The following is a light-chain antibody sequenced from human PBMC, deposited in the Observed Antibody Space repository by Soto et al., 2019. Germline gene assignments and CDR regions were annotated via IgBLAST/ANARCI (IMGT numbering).Light chain of an antibody. J-gene: IGKJ3*01. CDR1: QTVLYSSTNKNS. V-gene: IGKV4-1*01. CDR2: WAS. CDR3: QQYYNTPFT. Sequence: DIVMTQSPDSLAVSLGERATINCKSSQTVLYSSTNKNSLAWYQQKPGQPPKLLIYWASTRESGVPDRFSSSGSGTDFTLTISSLQAEDVAIYYCQQYYNTPFTFGPGTKVGIK.